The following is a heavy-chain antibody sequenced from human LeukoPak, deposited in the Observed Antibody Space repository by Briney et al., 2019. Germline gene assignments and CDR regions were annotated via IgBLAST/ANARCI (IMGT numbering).Heavy chain of an antibody. Sequence: GGSLRLSCAASGFTFSGYGMHWVRQAPGKGLEWVAVISYDGHNEYYGDSVKGRFTISRDNSKNTVFLQMNSLRAEDTAVYYCATSITTPGAFDIWGQGVLVTVSS. D-gene: IGHD1-1*01. CDR2: ISYDGHNE. CDR3: ATSITTPGAFDI. V-gene: IGHV3-30*03. J-gene: IGHJ4*02. CDR1: GFTFSGYG.